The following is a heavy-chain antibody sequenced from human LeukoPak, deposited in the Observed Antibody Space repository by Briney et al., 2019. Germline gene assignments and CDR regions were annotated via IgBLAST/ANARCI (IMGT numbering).Heavy chain of an antibody. D-gene: IGHD3-22*01. CDR2: ISSSGSTI. CDR1: GFTFSDYY. Sequence: PGGSLRLSCAASGFTFSDYYMSWIRQAPGKGLEWVSYISSSGSTIYYADSVKGRFTISRDYAKNSLYLQMNSLRAEDTAVYYCARDPDSGYYYAEHDYWGQGTLVTVSS. J-gene: IGHJ4*02. V-gene: IGHV3-11*01. CDR3: ARDPDSGYYYAEHDY.